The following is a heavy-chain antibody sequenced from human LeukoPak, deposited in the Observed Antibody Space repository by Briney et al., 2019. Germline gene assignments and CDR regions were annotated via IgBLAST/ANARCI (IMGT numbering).Heavy chain of an antibody. V-gene: IGHV4-4*07. D-gene: IGHD1-26*01. CDR3: AAFLSGTYWYFDY. CDR2: IYTSGSTNPYTSGST. Sequence: SSETLSLTCTVSGDSISSYYWSWIRQPAERGLEWLGHIYTSGSTNPYTSGSTDYNPSLKSRVTISLDRSKNQFSLKLSSVTAADTAVYYCAAFLSGTYWYFDYWGQGALVTVSS. J-gene: IGHJ4*02. CDR1: GDSISSYY.